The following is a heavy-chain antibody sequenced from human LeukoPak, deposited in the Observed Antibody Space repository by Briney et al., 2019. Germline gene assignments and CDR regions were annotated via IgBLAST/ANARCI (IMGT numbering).Heavy chain of an antibody. V-gene: IGHV4-30-2*01. CDR2: IYHSGST. J-gene: IGHJ4*02. D-gene: IGHD6-13*01. Sequence: SSETLSLTCTVSGGSISSGGYSWSWIRQPPGKGLEWIGYIYHSGSTYYNPSLKSRVTISVDRSKNQFSLKLSSVTAADTAVYYCARGLYSSRLDYWGQGTLVTVSS. CDR1: GGSISSGGYS. CDR3: ARGLYSSRLDY.